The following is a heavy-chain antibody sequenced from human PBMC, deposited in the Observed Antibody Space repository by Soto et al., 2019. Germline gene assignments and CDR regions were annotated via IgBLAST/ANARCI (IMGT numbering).Heavy chain of an antibody. J-gene: IGHJ5*02. V-gene: IGHV1-69*04. CDR2: IIPILGIA. Sequence: SVKLSCKASGGTFSSYTITWVRQAPGQGLEWMGRIIPILGIANYAQKFQGRVTITADKSTSTAYMELSSLRSEDTAVYYCARDYPDYGDYLNWFDPWGQGTQVTVSS. D-gene: IGHD4-17*01. CDR1: GGTFSSYT. CDR3: ARDYPDYGDYLNWFDP.